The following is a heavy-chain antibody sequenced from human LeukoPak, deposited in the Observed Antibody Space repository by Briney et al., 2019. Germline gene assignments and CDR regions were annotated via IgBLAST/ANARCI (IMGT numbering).Heavy chain of an antibody. CDR3: ARDVMDRGGSIFDF. D-gene: IGHD3-10*01. J-gene: IGHJ4*02. CDR1: GGSMNYNY. CDR2: IYYSGNT. Sequence: SETLSLTCTVSGGSMNYNYWSWIRQPPGKGLEWNGYIYYSGNTKYNPSLKSRVTISIDTSKNQFSLKLSSVTAADTAVYYCARDVMDRGGSIFDFWGQGALVTVSS. V-gene: IGHV4-59*01.